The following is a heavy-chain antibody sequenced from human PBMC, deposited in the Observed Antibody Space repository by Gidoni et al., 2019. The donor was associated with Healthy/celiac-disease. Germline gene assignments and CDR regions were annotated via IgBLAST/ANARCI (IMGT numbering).Heavy chain of an antibody. Sequence: QVQLQESGPGLVKPSQTLSLTCTVSGGSISSGGYYWSGIRQHPGKGLEWIGYIYYSGSTYYNPSLKSRVTISVDTSKNQFSLKLSSVTAADTAVYYCARGSVVPAAISRGDWFDPWGQGTLVTVSS. J-gene: IGHJ5*02. CDR3: ARGSVVPAAISRGDWFDP. CDR2: IYYSGST. CDR1: GGSISSGGYY. V-gene: IGHV4-31*03. D-gene: IGHD2-2*01.